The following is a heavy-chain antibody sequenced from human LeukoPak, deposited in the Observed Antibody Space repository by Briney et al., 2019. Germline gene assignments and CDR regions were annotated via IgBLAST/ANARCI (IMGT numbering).Heavy chain of an antibody. CDR3: AKGAAYYDSSGYLYYFDY. V-gene: IGHV3-9*01. J-gene: IGHJ4*02. CDR1: GFTFDDYA. CDR2: IGWNSGSI. D-gene: IGHD3-22*01. Sequence: PGGSLRLSCAASGFTFDDYAMHWVRQAPGKGLEWVSGIGWNSGSIGYADSVKGRFTISRDNAKNSLYLQMNSLRAEDTALYYRAKGAAYYDSSGYLYYFDYWGQGTLVTVSS.